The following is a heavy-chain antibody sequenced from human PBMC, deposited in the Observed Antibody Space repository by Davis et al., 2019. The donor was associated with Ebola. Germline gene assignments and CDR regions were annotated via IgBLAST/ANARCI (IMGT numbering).Heavy chain of an antibody. Sequence: GGSLRLSCAASGFTFGDYAMHLVRQAPGKGLEWVSLISWDGRSTAYADSVRDRFSISRDNSRNFLYLQMNGLRAEDTALYYCTAYDSTFRNYWGQGTLVTVSS. V-gene: IGHV3-43D*03. CDR1: GFTFGDYA. J-gene: IGHJ4*02. CDR2: ISWDGRST. CDR3: TAYDSTFRNY. D-gene: IGHD3-22*01.